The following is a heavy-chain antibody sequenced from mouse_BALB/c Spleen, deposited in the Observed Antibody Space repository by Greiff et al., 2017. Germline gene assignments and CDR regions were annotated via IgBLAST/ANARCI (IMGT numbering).Heavy chain of an antibody. J-gene: IGHJ4*01. CDR1: GYSITSDYA. V-gene: IGHV3-2*02. D-gene: IGHD1-1*01. Sequence: EVKLVESGPGLVKPSQSLSLTCTVTGYSITSDYAWNWIRQFPGNKLEWMGYISYSGSTSYNPSLKSRISITRDTSKNQFFLQLNSVTTEDTATYYCARSFLLNAMDYWGQGTSVTVSS. CDR3: ARSFLLNAMDY. CDR2: ISYSGST.